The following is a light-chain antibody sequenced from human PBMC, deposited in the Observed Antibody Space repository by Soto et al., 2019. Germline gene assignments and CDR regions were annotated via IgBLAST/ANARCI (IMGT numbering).Light chain of an antibody. V-gene: IGKV3-11*01. CDR2: DAS. Sequence: EIVLTQSPATLSLSPGERATLSCRASQSINRHLAWYRQKPGQAPRLLIYDASNRATGIPARFSGSGSGTDFTLTISSLEPEDFAVYYCQQRGNWVAFGGGTKVEI. CDR3: QQRGNWVA. J-gene: IGKJ4*01. CDR1: QSINRH.